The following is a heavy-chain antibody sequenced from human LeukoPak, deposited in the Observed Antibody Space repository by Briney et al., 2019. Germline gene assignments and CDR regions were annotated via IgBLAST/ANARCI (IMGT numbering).Heavy chain of an antibody. J-gene: IGHJ4*02. D-gene: IGHD5-12*01. CDR1: GGXISTGSYY. CDR2: IYYTGRT. CDR3: ARDYRSYSAYAEGGL. V-gene: IGHV4-31*03. Sequence: SETLSLTCTVSGGXISTGSYYWSWIRQHPGKGLEWIGYIYYTGRTFYNPSLKSRVTISIDTSKNQFSLRLTSVTAADTAVYYCARDYRSYSAYAEGGLWGQGTLVTVSS.